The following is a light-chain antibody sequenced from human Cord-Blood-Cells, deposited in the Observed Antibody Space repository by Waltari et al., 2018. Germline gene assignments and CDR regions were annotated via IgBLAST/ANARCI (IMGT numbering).Light chain of an antibody. Sequence: QAALTQPASVSGSPGQSITIPCPGSSSDVGGYNYVSWYQQHPGKAPKLTIYDVSNRPSGVSNRFSGSKSGNTASLTISGLQAEDEADYYCSSYTSSSTLVFGGGTKLTVL. V-gene: IGLV2-14*01. CDR2: DVS. CDR1: SSDVGGYNY. CDR3: SSYTSSSTLV. J-gene: IGLJ3*02.